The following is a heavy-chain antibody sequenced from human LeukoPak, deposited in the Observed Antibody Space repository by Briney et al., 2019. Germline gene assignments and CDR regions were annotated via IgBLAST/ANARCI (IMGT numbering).Heavy chain of an antibody. J-gene: IGHJ3*01. Sequence: GGSLRLSCAASGFPFSTYGMHWVRQAPGKGLEWVAAISNDGNNKFYADSVKGRFTISRDNPKNTMNLQMSSLRAEDTALYYCVRDLHWGGFDVWGQGTMVTVSS. CDR3: VRDLHWGGFDV. CDR1: GFPFSTYG. D-gene: IGHD7-27*01. CDR2: ISNDGNNK. V-gene: IGHV3-30*03.